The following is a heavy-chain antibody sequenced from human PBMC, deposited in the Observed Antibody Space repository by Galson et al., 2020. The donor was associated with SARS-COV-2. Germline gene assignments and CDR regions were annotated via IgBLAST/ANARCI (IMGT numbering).Heavy chain of an antibody. CDR1: GLTLSSYA. D-gene: IGHD3-22*01. CDR2: ISGPGSTT. CDR3: AKRHRDSSGFDY. Sequence: GGSLRLSCAAPGLTLSSYAMSWFRQAPGKGLEWVSGISGPGSTTYYAGSVKGRFTISRDNSKNTLYLQMNSLRAEDTAVYYCAKRHRDSSGFDYWGQGTLVTVSS. J-gene: IGHJ4*02. V-gene: IGHV3-23*01.